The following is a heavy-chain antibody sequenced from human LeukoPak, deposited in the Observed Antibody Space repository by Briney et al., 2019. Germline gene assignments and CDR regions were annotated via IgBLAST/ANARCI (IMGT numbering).Heavy chain of an antibody. CDR3: AKRDSSGWYWGPDY. CDR2: ISYDGSNK. V-gene: IGHV3-30-3*02. Sequence: GGSLRLSCAASGFTFSSYAMHWVRQAPGKGLEWVAVISYDGSNKYYADSVKGRFTISRDNSKNTLYLQMNSLRAEDTAVYYCAKRDSSGWYWGPDYWGQGTLVTVSS. J-gene: IGHJ4*02. D-gene: IGHD6-19*01. CDR1: GFTFSSYA.